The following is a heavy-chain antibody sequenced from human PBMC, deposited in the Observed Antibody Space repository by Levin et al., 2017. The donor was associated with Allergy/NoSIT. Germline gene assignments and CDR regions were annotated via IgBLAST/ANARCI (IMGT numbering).Heavy chain of an antibody. D-gene: IGHD4-11*01. CDR2: INPKDGDT. J-gene: IGHJ4*02. CDR1: GYTFIDYY. Sequence: GESLKISCKASGYTFIDYYIHWVRKTPGQGLEWLGWINPKDGDTHYAQRFQGRVTMTRDTSISTAYMELSSLRSDDTAVYYCARADYSASGHRNFDYWGQGTLVTVS. V-gene: IGHV1-2*02. CDR3: ARADYSASGHRNFDY.